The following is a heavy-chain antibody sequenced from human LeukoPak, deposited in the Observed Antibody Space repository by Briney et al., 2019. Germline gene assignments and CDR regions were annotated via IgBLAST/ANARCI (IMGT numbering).Heavy chain of an antibody. CDR3: AKDGYCSSTSCYMATVYYYGMDV. V-gene: IGHV3-30*18. J-gene: IGHJ6*02. D-gene: IGHD2-2*03. Sequence: PGRSLRLSCAASGFTFSSYGMHWVRQAPGKGLEWVAVISYDGSNKYYADSVKGRFTISRDNSKNTLYLQMNSLRAEDTAVYYCAKDGYCSSTSCYMATVYYYGMDVWGQGTTVTVSS. CDR1: GFTFSSYG. CDR2: ISYDGSNK.